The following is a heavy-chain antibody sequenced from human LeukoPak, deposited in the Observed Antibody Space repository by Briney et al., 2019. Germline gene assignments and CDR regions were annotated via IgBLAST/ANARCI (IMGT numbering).Heavy chain of an antibody. D-gene: IGHD3-22*01. CDR3: ARLYYYDSSGYYSDY. CDR2: IIPLFGKA. Sequence: ASLKVSCKASGGTFSNYAISWVRQAPGQGLEWMGGIIPLFGKANYAQKFQGRVTITADESTSTAYMELSSLRSEDTAVYYCARLYYYDSSGYYSDYWGQGTLVTVSS. CDR1: GGTFSNYA. V-gene: IGHV1-69*13. J-gene: IGHJ4*02.